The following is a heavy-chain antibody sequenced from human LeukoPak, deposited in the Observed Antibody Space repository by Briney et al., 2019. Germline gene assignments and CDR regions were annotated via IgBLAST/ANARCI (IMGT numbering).Heavy chain of an antibody. J-gene: IGHJ4*02. V-gene: IGHV3-23*01. Sequence: GGSLRLSCAASGFSFKSYAMNWVRQAPGKGLEWVSSISESGDSTHYADSVKGRFTISRDNSLNTLYLQMNGLTAEDTAVYYCAKQYVSCWGQGTLVTDSS. D-gene: IGHD2-15*01. CDR2: ISESGDST. CDR1: GFSFKSYA. CDR3: AKQYVSC.